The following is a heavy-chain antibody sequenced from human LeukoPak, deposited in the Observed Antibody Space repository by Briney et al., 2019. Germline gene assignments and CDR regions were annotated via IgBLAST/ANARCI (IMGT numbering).Heavy chain of an antibody. Sequence: ASVKVSCKASGYTFTGYYMHWVRQAPGQGLEWMGWINPNSGGTNYAQKFQGRVTMTRDTSISTDYMELSRLRSDDTAVYYCARVKWFGELLLDYWGQGTLVTVSS. CDR1: GYTFTGYY. CDR3: ARVKWFGELLLDY. J-gene: IGHJ4*02. V-gene: IGHV1-2*02. CDR2: INPNSGGT. D-gene: IGHD3-10*01.